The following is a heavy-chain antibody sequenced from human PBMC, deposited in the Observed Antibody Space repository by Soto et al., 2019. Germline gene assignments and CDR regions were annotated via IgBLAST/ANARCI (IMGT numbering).Heavy chain of an antibody. D-gene: IGHD7-27*01. J-gene: IGHJ4*02. CDR3: AKNWNWGSLVH. CDR1: GDSISTDY. Sequence: SETLSLTCTVSGDSISTDYWSWIRQSSGKGLEWIGFIYYGGSTNYNPSLKSRVTISVDTPKNQFSLKLSSVTAADTAVYYCAKNWNWGSLVHWGQGTLVTVSS. CDR2: IYYGGST. V-gene: IGHV4-59*08.